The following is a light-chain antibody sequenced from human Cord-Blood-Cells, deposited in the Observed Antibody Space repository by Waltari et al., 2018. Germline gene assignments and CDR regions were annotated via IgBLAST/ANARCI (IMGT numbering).Light chain of an antibody. CDR3: SSYTSSSTLV. V-gene: IGLV2-14*03. J-gene: IGLJ3*02. CDR1: SSDVAGYNY. CDR2: YVS. Sequence: QSALTQPASVSGSPGQSITISRTGTSSDVAGYNYVSWYQQHPGKAPKLMIYYVSNRPSGVSNRFSGSKSGNTASLTISGLQAEDEADYYCSSYTSSSTLVFGGGTKLTVL.